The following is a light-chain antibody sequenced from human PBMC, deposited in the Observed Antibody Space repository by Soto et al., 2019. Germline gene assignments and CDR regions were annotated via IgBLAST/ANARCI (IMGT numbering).Light chain of an antibody. CDR2: DVT. J-gene: IGLJ3*02. V-gene: IGLV2-11*01. Sequence: QSALTQPRSVSGSPGQSVTISCTGTSSDVGGYNYVSWYQQHPGKAPKLMIYDVTKRPSGGPDRFSGSKSVNTASLPISGLQADDEADYYCYSYAGSYTLVFGGGTKLTVL. CDR3: YSYAGSYTLV. CDR1: SSDVGGYNY.